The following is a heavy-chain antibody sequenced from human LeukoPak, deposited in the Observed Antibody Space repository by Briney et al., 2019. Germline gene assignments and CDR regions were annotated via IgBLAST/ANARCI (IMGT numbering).Heavy chain of an antibody. CDR3: ARRMKLPPAVSAYVFDV. V-gene: IGHV4-39*02. Sequence: PSETLSLTCTVSGGSISSHEYYWGWFRQPPGKGLEWIGSVFYSGSSYFNPSLKSRVTISVDTSKNHFSLRLSSVTAADTAFYYCARRMKLPPAVSAYVFDVWGQGTMVTVSS. D-gene: IGHD4-17*01. CDR1: GGSISSHEYY. CDR2: VFYSGSS. J-gene: IGHJ3*01.